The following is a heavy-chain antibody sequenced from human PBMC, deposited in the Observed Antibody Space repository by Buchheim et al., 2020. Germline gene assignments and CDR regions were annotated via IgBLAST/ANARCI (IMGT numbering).Heavy chain of an antibody. CDR1: GDSLRGYY. D-gene: IGHD1-14*01. V-gene: IGHV4-59*01. Sequence: QVLLQESGPGLLKPSETLSLTCTVSGDSLRGYYWNWIRQPPGKGLEWIGYISYGGTTQYNPTLKSRVSITLDTTKDQVYSKMNTVTAADTAKYFCARGGQTAAAVDNWFDPWGQG. CDR3: ARGGQTAAAVDNWFDP. J-gene: IGHJ5*02. CDR2: ISYGGTT.